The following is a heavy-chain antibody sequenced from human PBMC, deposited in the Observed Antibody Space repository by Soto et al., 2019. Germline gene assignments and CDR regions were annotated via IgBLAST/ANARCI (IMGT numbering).Heavy chain of an antibody. CDR1: GGSISSGDYY. V-gene: IGHV4-30-4*01. CDR3: ARANGSGSYGYYYGMDV. CDR2: IYYSGST. Sequence: SETLSRTCTVSGGSISSGDYYWRWIRQPPGKGLEWIGCIYYSGSTYYNPSLKSRVTISVDTSKNQFSLKLSSVTAADTAVYYCARANGSGSYGYYYGMDVWGQGTTVTVSS. D-gene: IGHD3-10*01. J-gene: IGHJ6*02.